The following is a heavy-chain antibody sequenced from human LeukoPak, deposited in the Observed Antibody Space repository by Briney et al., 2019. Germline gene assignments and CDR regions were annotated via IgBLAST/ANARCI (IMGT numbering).Heavy chain of an antibody. CDR2: ISSSSSTI. J-gene: IGHJ4*02. V-gene: IGHV3-48*04. D-gene: IGHD5-24*01. CDR1: GFTFSSYS. Sequence: LPGGSLRLSCAASGFTFSSYSMNWVRQAPGKGLEWVSYISSSSSTIYYADSVKGRFTISRDNAKNSLYLQMNSLRAEDTAVYYCARPRPSSATIITAFDYWGQGTLVTVSS. CDR3: ARPRPSSATIITAFDY.